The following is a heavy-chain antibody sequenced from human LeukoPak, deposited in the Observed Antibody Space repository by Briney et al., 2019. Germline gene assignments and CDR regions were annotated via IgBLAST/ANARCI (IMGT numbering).Heavy chain of an antibody. Sequence: GGSLRLSCAASGFTVSSNYMSWVRQAPGKGLEWVSVIYSGGSTYYADSVKGRFTISRDNSKSTLYLQMNSLKAEDTAVYFCARLGTTVTHFDYWGQGTLVTVSS. CDR1: GFTVSSNY. J-gene: IGHJ4*02. D-gene: IGHD4-17*01. V-gene: IGHV3-66*01. CDR2: IYSGGST. CDR3: ARLGTTVTHFDY.